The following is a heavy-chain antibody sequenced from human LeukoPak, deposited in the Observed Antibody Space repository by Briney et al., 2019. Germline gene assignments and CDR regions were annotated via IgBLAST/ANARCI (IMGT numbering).Heavy chain of an antibody. J-gene: IGHJ5*02. CDR3: ARGQRYDFWSGYRQPYNWFDP. CDR2: IYYSGST. D-gene: IGHD3-3*01. V-gene: IGHV4-39*07. CDR1: GGSISSSSYY. Sequence: KPSETLSLTCTVSGGSISSSSYYWGWIRQPPGKGLEWIGSIYYSGSTYYNPPLKSRVTISVDTSKNQFSLKLSSVTAADTAVYYCARGQRYDFWSGYRQPYNWFDPWGQGTLVTVSS.